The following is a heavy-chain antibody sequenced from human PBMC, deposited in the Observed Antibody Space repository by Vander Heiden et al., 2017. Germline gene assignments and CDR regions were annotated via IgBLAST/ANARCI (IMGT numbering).Heavy chain of an antibody. CDR3: AGLYYYDSSGYYEDY. D-gene: IGHD3-22*01. Sequence: QVQLQESGPGLVKPSGTLSLTCAVSGGSISSCNWWSWVRQPPGKGLEWIGEIYHSGSTNYNPSLKSRVTISVDKSKNQFSLKLSSVTAADTAVYYCAGLYYYDSSGYYEDYWGQGTLVTVSS. J-gene: IGHJ4*02. V-gene: IGHV4-4*02. CDR2: IYHSGST. CDR1: GGSISSCNW.